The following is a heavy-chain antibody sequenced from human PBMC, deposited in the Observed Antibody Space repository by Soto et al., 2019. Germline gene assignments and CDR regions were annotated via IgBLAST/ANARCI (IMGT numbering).Heavy chain of an antibody. CDR2: IYHSGST. CDR3: ARVPSP. CDR1: GGSISSGGYS. Sequence: SETLSLTCTVSGGSISSGGYSWSWIRQPTGKGLEWIGYIYHSGSTHYNPSLKSRVLISADMSKNQFSLKLSSVTAADTAVYYCARVPSPWGQGTLVTVSS. J-gene: IGHJ5*02. V-gene: IGHV4-30-2*01.